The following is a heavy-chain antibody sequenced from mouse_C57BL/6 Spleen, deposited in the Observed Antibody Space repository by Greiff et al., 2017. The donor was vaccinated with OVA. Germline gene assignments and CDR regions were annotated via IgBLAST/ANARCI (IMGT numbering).Heavy chain of an antibody. Sequence: QVQLQQSGPELVKPGASVKISCKASGYAFSSSWMNWVKQRPGKGLEWIGRIYPGDGDTNYNGKFKGKATLTADKSSSTAYMQLSSLTSEDSAVYFCEESMVTTGYYLDYWGQGTTLTVSS. CDR3: EESMVTTGYYLDY. V-gene: IGHV1-82*01. CDR1: GYAFSSSW. J-gene: IGHJ2*01. D-gene: IGHD2-2*01. CDR2: IYPGDGDT.